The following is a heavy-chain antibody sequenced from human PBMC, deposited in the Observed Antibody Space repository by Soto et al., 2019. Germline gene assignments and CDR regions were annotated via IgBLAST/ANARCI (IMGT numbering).Heavy chain of an antibody. CDR2: IYYSGST. J-gene: IGHJ4*02. CDR1: GGSISSGGYY. D-gene: IGHD6-13*01. V-gene: IGHV4-31*03. CDR3: AGGLPAVGCFDF. Sequence: PSETLSLTCTVSGGSISSGGYYWGWIRQYPGKGLEWTGYIYYSGSTYHNPSLKSRVTISVDTSKNQFSLKLSSVTAADTAVYFCAGGLPAVGCFDFWGQGTLVTVSS.